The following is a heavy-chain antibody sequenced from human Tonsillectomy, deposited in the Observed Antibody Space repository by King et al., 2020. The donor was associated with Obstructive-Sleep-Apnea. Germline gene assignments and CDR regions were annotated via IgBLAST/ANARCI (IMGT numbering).Heavy chain of an antibody. Sequence: QLQESGPGLVKPSETLSLTCTVSGGSISSSSYYWGWIRQPPGKGLEWIGGIYYSGSTYYNPSLKSRVTISVYTSTNQFSLKLSSVTAADTAVYYCARRGNWGTVTLGEYFQHWGQGTLVTVSS. CDR3: ARRGNWGTVTLGEYFQH. CDR1: GGSISSSSYY. V-gene: IGHV4-39*01. CDR2: IYYSGST. D-gene: IGHD4-17*01. J-gene: IGHJ1*01.